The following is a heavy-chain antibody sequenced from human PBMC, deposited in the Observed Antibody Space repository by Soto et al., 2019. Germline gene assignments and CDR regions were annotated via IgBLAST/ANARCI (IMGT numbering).Heavy chain of an antibody. V-gene: IGHV3-30*18. CDR1: GFTFSSYG. CDR2: ISYDGSNK. D-gene: IGHD3-9*01. Sequence: QVQLVESGGGVVQPGRSLRLSCAASGFTFSSYGMHWVRQAPGKGLEWVAVISYDGSNKYYADSVKGRFTISRDNSKNTLYLQMNSLRAEDTAVYYCAKSPSRWLGLSKSYYCGMDVWGQGTTVTVSS. CDR3: AKSPSRWLGLSKSYYCGMDV. J-gene: IGHJ6*02.